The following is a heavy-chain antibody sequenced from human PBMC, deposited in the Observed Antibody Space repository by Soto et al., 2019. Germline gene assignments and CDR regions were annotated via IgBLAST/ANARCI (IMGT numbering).Heavy chain of an antibody. V-gene: IGHV5-51*01. CDR2: IYPGDSRT. CDR3: ARDLDYGGNSNASEI. Sequence: PGESLKISCKDSGYSFTNYWIAWVRQMPGKGLEWMGIIYPGDSRTRYSPSFQGQVTISVDKSISTVYLQWSSLKAPDTAMYYYARDLDYGGNSNASEIRHKGTMVTV. CDR1: GYSFTNYW. D-gene: IGHD4-17*01. J-gene: IGHJ3*02.